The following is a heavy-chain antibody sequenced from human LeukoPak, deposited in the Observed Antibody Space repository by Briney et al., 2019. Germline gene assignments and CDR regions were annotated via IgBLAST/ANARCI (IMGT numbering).Heavy chain of an antibody. CDR3: ARVGDYYDSSGLGTAFDI. J-gene: IGHJ3*02. D-gene: IGHD3-22*01. CDR1: GGSISSSSYY. CDR2: IYYSGST. Sequence: SETLSLTCTVSGGSISSSSYYWSWIRQPPGKGLEWIGYIYYSGSTNYNPSLKSRVTISVDTSKNQFSLKLSSVTAADTAVYYCARVGDYYDSSGLGTAFDIWGQGTMVTVSS. V-gene: IGHV4-61*01.